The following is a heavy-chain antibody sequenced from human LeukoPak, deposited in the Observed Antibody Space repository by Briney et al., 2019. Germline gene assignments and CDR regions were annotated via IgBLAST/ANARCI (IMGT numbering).Heavy chain of an antibody. CDR3: ARLGDGYNGHGGDY. Sequence: GASLQISSEGSGSIFTSYWIGWVRPLPGKGLEGMGVIYPGDSDTKYSPSFQGQVTISADKSIRTAYLQWSSLKASDTAMYYCARLGDGYNGHGGDYWGQGTLVTVSS. CDR1: GSIFTSYW. J-gene: IGHJ4*02. CDR2: IYPGDSDT. D-gene: IGHD5-24*01. V-gene: IGHV5-51*01.